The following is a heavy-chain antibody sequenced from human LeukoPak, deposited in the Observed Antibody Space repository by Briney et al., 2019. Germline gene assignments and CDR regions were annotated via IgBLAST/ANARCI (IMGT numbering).Heavy chain of an antibody. CDR3: ARENRRDGYNYFDY. V-gene: IGHV3-21*01. D-gene: IGHD5-24*01. J-gene: IGHJ4*02. CDR2: ITSSSSYI. CDR1: GFTFSSFA. Sequence: GGTLRLSCAASGFTFSSFAMSWIRQAPGKGLEWVSSITSSSSYIYYADSVKGRFTISRDNAKSSLYLQMNSLRAEDTAVYYCARENRRDGYNYFDYWGQGTLVTVSS.